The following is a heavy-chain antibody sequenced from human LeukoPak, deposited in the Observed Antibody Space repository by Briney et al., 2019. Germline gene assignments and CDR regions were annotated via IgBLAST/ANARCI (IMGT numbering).Heavy chain of an antibody. D-gene: IGHD3-10*01. CDR2: IWYDGSNK. CDR3: ARDRRTLWFGELSDWFDP. V-gene: IGHV3-33*01. CDR1: GFTFSSYG. Sequence: GRSLRLSCAASGFTFSSYGMHWVRQAPGKGLEWVAVIWYDGSNKYYADSVKGRFTISRDNSKNTLYLQMSSLRAEDTAVYYCARDRRTLWFGELSDWFDPWGQGTLVTVSS. J-gene: IGHJ5*02.